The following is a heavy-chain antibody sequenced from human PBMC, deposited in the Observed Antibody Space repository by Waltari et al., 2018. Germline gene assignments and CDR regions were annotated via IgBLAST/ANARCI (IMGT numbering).Heavy chain of an antibody. Sequence: QVQLQESGPGLVKPSETLSLTCTVPGGSISSYYWSWLRQPAGKGLEWIGRIYTSGSTNYNPSLKSRVTMSVDTSKNQFSLKLSSVTAADTAVYYCASSPHLIAAAGPGYFQHWGQGTLVTVSS. D-gene: IGHD6-13*01. J-gene: IGHJ1*01. CDR3: ASSPHLIAAAGPGYFQH. V-gene: IGHV4-4*07. CDR2: IYTSGST. CDR1: GGSISSYY.